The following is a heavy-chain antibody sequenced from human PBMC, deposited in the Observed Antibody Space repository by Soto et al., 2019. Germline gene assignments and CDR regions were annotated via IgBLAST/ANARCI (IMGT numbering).Heavy chain of an antibody. Sequence: GGSKRLSCAASEFSCLRYAMHWVRQAPGKGLEWVAIIWDDGSNRYYADSVKGRFTISRDNSKNTVDLQMNSLRADDTAVYYCAKVSTPIVTQDGLNIWGQGTTVTVSS. CDR2: IWDDGSNR. CDR1: EFSCLRYA. CDR3: AKVSTPIVTQDGLNI. V-gene: IGHV3-33*06. D-gene: IGHD3-16*02. J-gene: IGHJ6*02.